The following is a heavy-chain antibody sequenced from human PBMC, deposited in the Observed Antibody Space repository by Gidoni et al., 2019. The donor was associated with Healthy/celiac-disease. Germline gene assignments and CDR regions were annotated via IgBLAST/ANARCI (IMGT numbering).Heavy chain of an antibody. V-gene: IGHV1-18*01. Sequence: QVQLVQSGAEVKKPGASVTVSCKASGYTFTSYGISWVRQAPGQGLEWMGWISAYNGNTNYAQKLQGRVTMTTDTSTSTAYMELGSLRSDDTAVYYCARASRYCSSTSCYSPDYWGQGTLVTVSS. D-gene: IGHD2-2*02. CDR3: ARASRYCSSTSCYSPDY. CDR1: GYTFTSYG. CDR2: ISAYNGNT. J-gene: IGHJ4*02.